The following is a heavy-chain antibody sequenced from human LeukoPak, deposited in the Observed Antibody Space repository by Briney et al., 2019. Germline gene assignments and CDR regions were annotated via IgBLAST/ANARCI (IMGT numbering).Heavy chain of an antibody. CDR2: MNQDGSEK. CDR3: ATYTHWVAGDV. Sequence: PGGSLRLSCAASGFTFSDYYMSWIRQAPGKGLEWVANMNQDGSEKDYVDSVKGRFTISRDNARESLYLQMSSLRAEDTAVYYCATYTHWVAGDVWGHGTTVTVSS. CDR1: GFTFSDYY. D-gene: IGHD3-16*01. V-gene: IGHV3-7*01. J-gene: IGHJ6*02.